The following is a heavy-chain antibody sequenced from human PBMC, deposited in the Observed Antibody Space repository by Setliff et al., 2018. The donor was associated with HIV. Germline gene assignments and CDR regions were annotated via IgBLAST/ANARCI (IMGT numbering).Heavy chain of an antibody. J-gene: IGHJ6*03. CDR2: FYYSGST. CDR1: GVSFGSSDYY. V-gene: IGHV4-39*01. D-gene: IGHD2-2*01. Sequence: SETLSLTCTVSGVSFGSSDYYRAWIRQPPGKGLEWIGSFYYSGSTYYNPSLKSRVTISVDTSKNQFSLRLTSVTAADTAVYYCARNTRAVVPADMDYYYYIDVWGKGTTVTVSS. CDR3: ARNTRAVVPADMDYYYYIDV.